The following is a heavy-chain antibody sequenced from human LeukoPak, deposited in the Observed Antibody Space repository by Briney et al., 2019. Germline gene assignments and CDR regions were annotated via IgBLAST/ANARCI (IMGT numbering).Heavy chain of an antibody. CDR3: TTDIGGPDIVGATYY. D-gene: IGHD1-26*01. Sequence: GGSLRLSCAASGFSFINAWMAWVRQAPGKGLEWVGRIKRVTDGGTTDYAAPVKGRFTISRDDSKNTLYLQMNSLKTEDTAWYFCTTDIGGPDIVGATYYWGQGTLVTVSS. CDR1: GFSFINAW. J-gene: IGHJ4*02. V-gene: IGHV3-15*01. CDR2: IKRVTDGGTT.